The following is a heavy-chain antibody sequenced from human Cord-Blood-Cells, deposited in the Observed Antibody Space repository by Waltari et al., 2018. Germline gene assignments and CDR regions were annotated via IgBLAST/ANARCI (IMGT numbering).Heavy chain of an antibody. CDR2: ISSSSTI. CDR1: GFTFSSYS. Sequence: EVQLVESGGGLVQPGGSLRLSCAASGFTFSSYSMNWVRQAPGKGLEWVSYISSSSTIYYADSVKGRFTISRDNAKNSLYLQTNSLRDEDTAVYYCARGLGLRDAFDIWGQGTMVTVSS. D-gene: IGHD5-12*01. V-gene: IGHV3-48*02. J-gene: IGHJ3*02. CDR3: ARGLGLRDAFDI.